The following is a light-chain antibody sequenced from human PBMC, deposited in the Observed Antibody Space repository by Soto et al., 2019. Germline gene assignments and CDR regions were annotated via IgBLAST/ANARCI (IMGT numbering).Light chain of an antibody. Sequence: QSALTQPASVSGSPGQSITISCTGTSSDVGSYNLVSWYQQHPGKAPKLMIYEGNKRPSGVSNRFSGSKSANTASLTISGLQTDDEAEYYGCSYAGTNTFVFGTGTKLTVL. CDR3: CSYAGTNTFV. V-gene: IGLV2-23*01. CDR1: SSDVGSYNL. CDR2: EGN. J-gene: IGLJ1*01.